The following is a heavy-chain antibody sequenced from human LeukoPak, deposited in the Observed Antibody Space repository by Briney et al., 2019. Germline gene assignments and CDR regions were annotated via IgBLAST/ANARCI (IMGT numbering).Heavy chain of an antibody. CDR3: AKDWAVTPRRGDAFDI. V-gene: IGHV3-43*02. D-gene: IGHD4-17*01. J-gene: IGHJ3*02. Sequence: GGSLRLSCAASGFTFDDYAMHWVRHAPGKGLEWVSLISGDGSATYYADSVKGRFTISRDNSKNSLYVQMNSLRTEDPSLYYRAKDWAVTPRRGDAFDIWGQGTMVTVSS. CDR1: GFTFDDYA. CDR2: ISGDGSAT.